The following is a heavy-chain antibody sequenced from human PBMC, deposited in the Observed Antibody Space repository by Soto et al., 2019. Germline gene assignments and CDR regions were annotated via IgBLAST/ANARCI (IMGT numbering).Heavy chain of an antibody. CDR3: ARGKVVAIDY. D-gene: IGHD2-21*01. Sequence: QLQLQESGSGLVKPSQTLSLTCAVSGGSISSGGYSWSWIRQPPGKGPEWIGYIYHSGSTYYNPSLKTRVTISVDWSKNQFSLKLSSVTAGDTAVYYSARGKVVAIDYCGQGTLVTVSS. V-gene: IGHV4-30-2*01. CDR2: IYHSGST. J-gene: IGHJ4*02. CDR1: GGSISSGGYS.